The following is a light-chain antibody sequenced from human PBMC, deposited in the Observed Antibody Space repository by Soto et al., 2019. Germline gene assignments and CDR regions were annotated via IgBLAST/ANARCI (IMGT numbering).Light chain of an antibody. V-gene: IGKV1-8*01. CDR3: QQYYSYRRP. CDR1: QGISSY. J-gene: IGKJ3*01. CDR2: AAS. Sequence: AIRMTQSPSSFSASTGDRVTITCRASQGISSYLAWYQQKPGTAPKLLIYAASTLQSGVPSRFSGSGSGTDFTLTISCLQSEDFATYSFQQYYSYRRPVGPGPYVD.